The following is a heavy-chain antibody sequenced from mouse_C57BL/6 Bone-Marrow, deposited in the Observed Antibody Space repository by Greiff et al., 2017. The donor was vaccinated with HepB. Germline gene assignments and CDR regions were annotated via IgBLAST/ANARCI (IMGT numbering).Heavy chain of an antibody. J-gene: IGHJ2*01. CDR2: IYPRSGNT. CDR1: GYTFTSYG. CDR3: ANSNYYFDY. Sequence: VKLMESGAELARPGASVKLSCKASGYTFTSYGISWVKQRTGQGLEWIGEIYPRSGNTYYNEKFKGKATLTADKSSSTAYMELRSLTSEDSAVYFCANSNYYFDYWGQGTTLTVSS. V-gene: IGHV1-81*01. D-gene: IGHD2-5*01.